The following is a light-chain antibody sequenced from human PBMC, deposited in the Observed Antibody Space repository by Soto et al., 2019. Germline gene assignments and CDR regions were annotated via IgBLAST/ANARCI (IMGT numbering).Light chain of an antibody. CDR3: QQYDSLHRT. CDR2: AIS. V-gene: IGKV3-20*01. CDR1: QSVSSY. J-gene: IGKJ1*01. Sequence: DIVLTQSPATLSFSPGERATLSCRASQSVSSYLAWYQQKPGQAPRLLMYAISSRATGIPDRFSGSGSGTDFTLTITRLEPEDFAVYHCQQYDSLHRTFVKGTKVDIX.